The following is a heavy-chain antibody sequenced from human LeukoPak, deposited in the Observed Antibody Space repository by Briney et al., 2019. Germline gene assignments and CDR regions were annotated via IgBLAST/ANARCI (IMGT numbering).Heavy chain of an antibody. D-gene: IGHD3-10*01. J-gene: IGHJ4*02. CDR3: ARGLSGGWAAVFDY. CDR2: IYYSGNI. CDR1: GDPIGGGAFY. Sequence: PSETPSLTCDVSGDPIGGGAFYWGWVRQSPGEGLEWIGSIYYSGNIYNNPSLKSRVTVSIDTSNNRFSLRLKSVTAADTAIYYCARGLSGGWAAVFDYWGQGTLVTVSS. V-gene: IGHV4-39*02.